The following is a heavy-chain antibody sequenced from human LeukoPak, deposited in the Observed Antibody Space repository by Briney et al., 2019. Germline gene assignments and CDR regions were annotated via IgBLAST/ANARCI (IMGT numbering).Heavy chain of an antibody. V-gene: IGHV4-34*01. Sequence: SETLSLTCAVYGGSFSDYYWSWIRQPPGKGLEWIGEINHSGCTNYNPSLKSRVTISVDTSKNQFSLKLSSVTAADTAVYYCARDQVVMITFGGVIEQRYYGMDVWGQGTTVTVSS. J-gene: IGHJ6*02. CDR1: GGSFSDYY. D-gene: IGHD3-16*02. CDR2: INHSGCT. CDR3: ARDQVVMITFGGVIEQRYYGMDV.